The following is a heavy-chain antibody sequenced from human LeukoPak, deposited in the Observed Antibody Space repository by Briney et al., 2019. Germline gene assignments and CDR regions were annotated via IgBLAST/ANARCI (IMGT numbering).Heavy chain of an antibody. D-gene: IGHD5-18*01. CDR1: GGSISSYY. Sequence: SETLSLTCTVSGGSISSYYWSWIQQPPGKGLEWIGYIYYSGSTNYNPSLKSRVTISVDTSKNQFSLKLNSVTAADTAVYYCARARRDRGYSYYYFDYWGQGTLVTVSS. CDR3: ARARRDRGYSYYYFDY. V-gene: IGHV4-59*01. CDR2: IYYSGST. J-gene: IGHJ4*02.